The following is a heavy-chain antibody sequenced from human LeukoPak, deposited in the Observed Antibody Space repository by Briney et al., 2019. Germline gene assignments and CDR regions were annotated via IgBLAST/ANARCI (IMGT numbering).Heavy chain of an antibody. J-gene: IGHJ4*02. V-gene: IGHV3-11*01. CDR3: ARDRSPPLQADY. D-gene: IGHD4-11*01. CDR2: ISSSGSTI. Sequence: GGSLRLSCAASGFTFSDYDMSWIRQAPGKGLEWVSYISSSGSTIYYADSVKGRFTISRDNAKNSLYLQMNSLRAEDTAVYYCARDRSPPLQADYWGQGTLVTVSS. CDR1: GFTFSDYD.